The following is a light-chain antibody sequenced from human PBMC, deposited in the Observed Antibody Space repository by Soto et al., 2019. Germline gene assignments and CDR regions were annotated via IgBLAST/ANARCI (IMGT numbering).Light chain of an antibody. J-gene: IGKJ3*01. V-gene: IGKV3-20*01. Sequence: EIVVTQSPGTLSLSPGERATLSCRASQSVSSNYLAWYQQKPGQAPRLLIYGASSRASDIPDRFSGSGSGTDFTLIISSLEPEDFAMYYCQQYGSTPFTFGPGTKVDVK. CDR1: QSVSSNY. CDR2: GAS. CDR3: QQYGSTPFT.